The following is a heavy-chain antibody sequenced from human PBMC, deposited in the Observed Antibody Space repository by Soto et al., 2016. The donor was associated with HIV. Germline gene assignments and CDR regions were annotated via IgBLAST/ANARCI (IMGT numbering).Heavy chain of an antibody. CDR1: GFTFSSYS. J-gene: IGHJ4*02. V-gene: IGHV3-21*01. CDR3: ARDKGRGSSSSGLKDY. CDR2: ISSSSSYI. D-gene: IGHD6-6*01. Sequence: EVQLVESGGGWSAWGSLRLSCAASGFTFSSYSMNWVRQAPGKGLEWVSSISSSSSYIYYADSVKGRFTISRDNAKNSLYLQMNSLRAEDTAVYCCARDKGRGSSSSGLKDYWGQGTLVTVSS.